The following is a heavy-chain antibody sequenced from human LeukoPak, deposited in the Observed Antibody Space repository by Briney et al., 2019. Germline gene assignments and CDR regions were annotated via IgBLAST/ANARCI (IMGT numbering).Heavy chain of an antibody. J-gene: IGHJ3*02. CDR2: VKQDGSEK. Sequence: GGSLRLPCAASGFTFNSHWMTWVRQPPGKGLEWVANVKQDGSEKYYVDSVKGRFTISRDNAKNSLYLQMNTLRAEDTAVYYCARDNLGAYDIWGQGTMVTVSS. V-gene: IGHV3-7*01. CDR1: GFTFNSHW. D-gene: IGHD7-27*01. CDR3: ARDNLGAYDI.